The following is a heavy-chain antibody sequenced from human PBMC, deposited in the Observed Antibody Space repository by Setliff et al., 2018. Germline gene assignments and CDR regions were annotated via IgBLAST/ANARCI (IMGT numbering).Heavy chain of an antibody. D-gene: IGHD3-3*01. CDR3: ARMSGFQYIDV. J-gene: IGHJ6*03. CDR2: IYTSWST. Sequence: TLSLTCTVSDDSISSRHYYWSWIRQPAGKGLEWLGQIYTSWSTNYNPSLKSRVTISLDTSKNQFSLSLTSVTAADTAVYYCARMSGFQYIDVWGKGTTVTVSS. V-gene: IGHV4-61*09. CDR1: DDSISSRHYY.